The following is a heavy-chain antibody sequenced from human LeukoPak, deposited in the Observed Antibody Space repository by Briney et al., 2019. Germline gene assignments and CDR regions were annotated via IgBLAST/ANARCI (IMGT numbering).Heavy chain of an antibody. J-gene: IGHJ3*02. CDR2: INQDGSEK. Sequence: GGSLRLSCTVSGFTFSDYWMSWVRQAPGKGLKWVANINQDGSEKYYVDSVMGRFTVSRDNDKNSLYLQVNSLRAEDRAVYYCARVASYAFDIWGQGTMVTVSS. CDR1: GFTFSDYW. V-gene: IGHV3-7*01. D-gene: IGHD6-6*01. CDR3: ARVASYAFDI.